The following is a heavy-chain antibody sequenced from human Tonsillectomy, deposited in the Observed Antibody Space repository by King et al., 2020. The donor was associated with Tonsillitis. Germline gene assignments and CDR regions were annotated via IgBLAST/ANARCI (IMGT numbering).Heavy chain of an antibody. CDR1: GFTFSSYA. CDR2: IYSGGSRT. J-gene: IGHJ4*02. CDR3: AKGGLNHHLNAIDY. D-gene: IGHD2-21*01. Sequence: VQLVESGGGLVQPGESLRLSCAASGFTFSSYAMSCVRQAPGKGLEWVSVIYSGGSRTLYADSVKGRFTISRDNSENTLYLQMNSLRADDTAVYYCAKGGLNHHLNAIDYWGQGTLVTVSS. V-gene: IGHV3-23*03.